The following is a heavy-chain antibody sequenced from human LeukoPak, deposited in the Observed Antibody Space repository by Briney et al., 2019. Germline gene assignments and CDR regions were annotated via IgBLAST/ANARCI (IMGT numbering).Heavy chain of an antibody. D-gene: IGHD2-15*01. CDR1: GGSISSYY. V-gene: IGHV4-4*07. Sequence: PSETLSLTCTVSGGSISSYYRSWIRQPAGKGLEWIGHIYHSESTNYKHSLKSRVTMSVDTSKNQFSLTLSSVTAADTAVFYCARAVGSARFGMDVWRQRTTVSDCS. J-gene: IGHJ6*02. CDR2: IYHSEST. CDR3: ARAVGSARFGMDV.